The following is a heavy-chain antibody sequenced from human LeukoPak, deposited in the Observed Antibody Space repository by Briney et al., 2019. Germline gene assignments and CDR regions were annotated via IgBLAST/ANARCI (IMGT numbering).Heavy chain of an antibody. D-gene: IGHD2-2*01. CDR2: IYYSGNS. CDR1: GGSISSYY. CDR3: ARDLGYCSTASCYAWFDP. V-gene: IGHV4-59*01. Sequence: SETLSLTCTVSGGSISSYYWSWIRQPPGKGLEWIGYIYYSGNSDYNPSLNSRVTISVDTSKNQFSLRLSSVTAADTAIYYCARDLGYCSTASCYAWFDPWGQGTLVTVSS. J-gene: IGHJ5*02.